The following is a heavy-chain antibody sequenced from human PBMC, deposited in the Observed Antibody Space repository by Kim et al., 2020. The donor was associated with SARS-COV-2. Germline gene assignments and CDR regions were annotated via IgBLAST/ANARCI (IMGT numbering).Heavy chain of an antibody. J-gene: IGHJ4*02. D-gene: IGHD3-3*01. CDR2: IYYSGST. Sequence: SETQSLTCTVSGGSISSSSYYWGWIRQPPGKGLEWIGSIYYSGSTYYNPSLKSRVTISVDTSKNQFSLKLSSVTAADTAVYYCARHEQRITIFGVVTNVGFDFWGQGTLVTVSS. CDR3: ARHEQRITIFGVVTNVGFDF. V-gene: IGHV4-39*01. CDR1: GGSISSSSYY.